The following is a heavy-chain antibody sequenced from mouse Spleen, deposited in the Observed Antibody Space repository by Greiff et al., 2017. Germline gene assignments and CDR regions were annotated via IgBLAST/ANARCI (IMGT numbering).Heavy chain of an antibody. CDR2: IYPSDSET. CDR1: GYTFTSYW. CDR3: ARGYGSSYAVFAY. Sequence: VQLQQPGAELVRPGSSVKLSCKASGYTFTSYWMDWVKQRPGQGLEWIGNIYPSDSETHYNQKFKDKATLTVDKSSSTAYMQLSSLTSEDSAVYYCARGYGSSYAVFAYWGQGTLVTVSA. V-gene: IGHV1-61*01. D-gene: IGHD1-1*01. J-gene: IGHJ3*01.